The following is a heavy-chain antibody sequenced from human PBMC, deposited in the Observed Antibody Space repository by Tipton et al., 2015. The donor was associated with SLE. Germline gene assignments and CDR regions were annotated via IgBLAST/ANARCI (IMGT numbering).Heavy chain of an antibody. CDR3: ARCTIFGVVRGSFDS. CDR1: GGSFSDYF. V-gene: IGHV4-34*01. D-gene: IGHD3-3*01. Sequence: TLSLTCAVYGGSFSDYFWTWIRQSPGKGLEWIGDVNHSGSTDYHPSLKSRVTMSVDTSTNQFSLKLTSVTAADTALYYCARCTIFGVVRGSFDSWGQGTLVTVS. CDR2: VNHSGST. J-gene: IGHJ4*02.